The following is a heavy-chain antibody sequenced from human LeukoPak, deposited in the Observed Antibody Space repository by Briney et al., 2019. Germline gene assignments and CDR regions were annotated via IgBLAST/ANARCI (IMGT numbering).Heavy chain of an antibody. CDR3: ARDGGSYGPYGMDV. V-gene: IGHV1-18*01. J-gene: IGHJ6*02. CDR2: ISAYNGNT. CDR1: GYTFTSYG. Sequence: ASVKVSCKASGYTFTSYGISWVRQAPGQGLEWMGWISAYNGNTNYAQKLQGRFTMTTDTSTNTAYMELRSLRSDDTAVYYCARDGGSYGPYGMDVWGQGTTVTVSS. D-gene: IGHD5-18*01.